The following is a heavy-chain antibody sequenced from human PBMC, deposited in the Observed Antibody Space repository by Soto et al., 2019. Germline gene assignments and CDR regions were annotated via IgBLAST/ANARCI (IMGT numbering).Heavy chain of an antibody. CDR1: GFTFSLYS. CDR2: ISRSSTGI. CDR3: ARAVAWGLDV. J-gene: IGHJ6*02. Sequence: EVQLVESGGGLVQPGGSLRLSCAASGFTFSLYSMSWVRQAPGKGLEWVSYISRSSTGIHYADSVKGRFTISRDDATNSMHLQRNSLRAGDTALYYCARAVAWGLDVWGQGTTVSISS. V-gene: IGHV3-48*01. D-gene: IGHD6-19*01.